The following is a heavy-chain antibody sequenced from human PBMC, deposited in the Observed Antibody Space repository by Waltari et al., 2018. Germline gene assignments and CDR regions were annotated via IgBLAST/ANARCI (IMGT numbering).Heavy chain of an antibody. CDR2: IRSKADGGTI. J-gene: IGHJ4*02. Sequence: EVQLVESGGGLVKPGGSLRLSCAASGFSFSSAWMRWVGLAPGKGLEWVGRIRSKADGGTIDYAAPVKGRFTISRDDSKTTLYMQLNSLKDEDTAVYYCTTDRRRGYDPQFDYWGQGTLVTVSS. D-gene: IGHD5-12*01. CDR3: TTDRRRGYDPQFDY. V-gene: IGHV3-15*01. CDR1: GFSFSSAW.